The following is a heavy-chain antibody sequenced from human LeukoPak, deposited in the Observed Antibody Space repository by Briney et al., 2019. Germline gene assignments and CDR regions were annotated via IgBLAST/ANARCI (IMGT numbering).Heavy chain of an antibody. CDR3: ASLLRRDGYNYCFDY. J-gene: IGHJ4*02. CDR1: GGSFSGYY. CDR2: INHSGST. V-gene: IGHV4-34*01. Sequence: SETLSLTCAVYGGSFSGYYWSWIRQPPGKGLEWIGEINHSGSTNYNPSLKSRVTISVDTSKNQFSLKLSSVTAADTAVYYCASLLRRDGYNYCFDYWGQGTLVTVSS. D-gene: IGHD5-24*01.